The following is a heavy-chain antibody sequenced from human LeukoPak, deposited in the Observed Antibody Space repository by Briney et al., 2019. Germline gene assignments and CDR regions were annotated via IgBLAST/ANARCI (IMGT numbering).Heavy chain of an antibody. Sequence: SETLSLTCTVSGGAISSSYWSWLRQHPGKGLEWIGYIYFSGSTYQNPSLKSRVTISVDTSKNQFSLKLSSVTAADTAVYYCARVLSSAGEDWGRFDYWGQGTLVTVSS. V-gene: IGHV4-59*06. J-gene: IGHJ4*02. CDR3: ARVLSSAGEDWGRFDY. CDR2: IYFSGST. CDR1: GGAISSSY. D-gene: IGHD6-13*01.